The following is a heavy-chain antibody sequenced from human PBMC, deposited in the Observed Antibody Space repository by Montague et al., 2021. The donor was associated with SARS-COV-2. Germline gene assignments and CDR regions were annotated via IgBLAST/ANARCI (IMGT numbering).Heavy chain of an antibody. CDR3: VSMVHGHWYYFDY. CDR2: LHYAGST. D-gene: IGHD3-10*01. Sequence: SETLSLTCTVSGGSFSSGDSYWGWLRQAPGKGLEWIGGLHYAGSTDYNPSLRSRVTISADTSKNQFSLKLNSVTAADTAVYYCVSMVHGHWYYFDYWGQGTLVTVSS. CDR1: GGSFSSGDSY. V-gene: IGHV4-39*01. J-gene: IGHJ4*02.